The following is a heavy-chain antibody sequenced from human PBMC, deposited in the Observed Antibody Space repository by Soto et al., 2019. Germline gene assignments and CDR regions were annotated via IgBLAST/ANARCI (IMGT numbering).Heavy chain of an antibody. Sequence: EVQLVESGGCLVQPGGSLRLSCVASGFTATDIYMNWVRQAPGKGREWVSVIYNEFTDYADSVRGRFSISTDRSKNALYLQLNGVRAEDSAVYYCVREPRYCSGGSCSIMGDAFDIWGQGTMVTVSS. D-gene: IGHD2-15*01. CDR2: IYNEFT. CDR3: VREPRYCSGGSCSIMGDAFDI. V-gene: IGHV3-66*01. J-gene: IGHJ3*02. CDR1: GFTATDIY.